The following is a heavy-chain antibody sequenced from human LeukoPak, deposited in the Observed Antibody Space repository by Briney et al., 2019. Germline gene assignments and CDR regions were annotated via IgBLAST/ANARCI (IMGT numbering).Heavy chain of an antibody. CDR2: IYHSGST. V-gene: IGHV4-38-2*02. Sequence: SETLSLTCTVSGYSISSGYYWGWTRQPPGKGREWIGSIYHSGSTYYNPSLKSRVTISVDTSKTQFSLKLSSVTAADTAVYYCASQYYDSSGSNWFDPWGQGTLVTVSS. J-gene: IGHJ5*02. CDR1: GYSISSGYY. CDR3: ASQYYDSSGSNWFDP. D-gene: IGHD3-22*01.